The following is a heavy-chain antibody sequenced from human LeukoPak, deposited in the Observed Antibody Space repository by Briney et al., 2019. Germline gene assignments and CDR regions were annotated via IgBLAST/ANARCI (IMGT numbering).Heavy chain of an antibody. J-gene: IGHJ4*02. D-gene: IGHD6-19*01. Sequence: SVKVSCKASGGTFSSYAICWVRQAPGQGLEWMGRIIPIFGTANYAQKFQGRVTITTDESTSTAYMELSSLRSEDTAVYYCARDPPDSYNSGWYYFDHWGQGTLVTVSS. CDR2: IIPIFGTA. CDR3: ARDPPDSYNSGWYYFDH. CDR1: GGTFSSYA. V-gene: IGHV1-69*05.